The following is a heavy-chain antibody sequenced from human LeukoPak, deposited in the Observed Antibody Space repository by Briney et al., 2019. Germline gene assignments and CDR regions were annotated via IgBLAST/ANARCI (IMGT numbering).Heavy chain of an antibody. CDR1: GGSFSGYY. D-gene: IGHD3-16*01. Sequence: SETLSLTCAVYGGSFSGYYWSWIRQPPGKGLEWIGEINHSGSTNYNPSLKSRVTISVDTSKNQFSLKLSSVTAADTAVYYCAGIEPTGSLAFDYWGQGTLVTVSS. V-gene: IGHV4-34*01. J-gene: IGHJ4*02. CDR2: INHSGST. CDR3: AGIEPTGSLAFDY.